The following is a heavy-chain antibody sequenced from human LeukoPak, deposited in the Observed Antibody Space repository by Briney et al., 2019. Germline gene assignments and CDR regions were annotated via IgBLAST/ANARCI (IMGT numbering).Heavy chain of an antibody. CDR2: IYYSGST. J-gene: IGHJ6*02. D-gene: IGHD6-13*01. Sequence: KPSETLSLTCTVSGGSISSGGYYWSWIRQHPGKGLEWIGYIYYSGSTYYNPSLKSRVTISVDTSKNQFSLKLSSVTAADTAVYYCARSSSTYYYYGMDVWGQGTTVTVSS. CDR3: ARSSSTYYYYGMDV. CDR1: GGSISSGGYY. V-gene: IGHV4-31*03.